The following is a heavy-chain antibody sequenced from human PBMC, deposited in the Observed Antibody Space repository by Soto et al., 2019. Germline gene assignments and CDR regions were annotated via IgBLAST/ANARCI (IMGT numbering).Heavy chain of an antibody. CDR2: ISAHSGDT. CDR3: ASTITMIFLAPAH. CDR1: GYTFTNYG. V-gene: IGHV1-18*01. D-gene: IGHD3-22*01. J-gene: IGHJ4*02. Sequence: QVHLVQSGAEVTKPGASVKVSCKASGYTFTNYGINWVRRAPGQGLEWMGWISAHSGDTKYAQRFRDRVTMTTDTSTTTAYLELRSLPSDDTAVYYCASTITMIFLAPAHWSQVTLVTVSS.